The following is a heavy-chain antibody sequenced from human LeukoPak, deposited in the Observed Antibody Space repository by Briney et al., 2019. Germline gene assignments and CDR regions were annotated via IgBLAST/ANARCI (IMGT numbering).Heavy chain of an antibody. CDR3: AELGITMIGGV. CDR1: GFTFSSYA. CDR2: ISSSGSTI. Sequence: QTGGSLRLSCAASGFTFSSYAMSWVRQAPGKGLEWVSYISSSGSTIYYADSVKGRFTISRGNAKNSLYLQMNSLRAEDTAVYYCAELGITMIGGVWGKGTTVTISS. V-gene: IGHV3-48*03. D-gene: IGHD3-10*02. J-gene: IGHJ6*04.